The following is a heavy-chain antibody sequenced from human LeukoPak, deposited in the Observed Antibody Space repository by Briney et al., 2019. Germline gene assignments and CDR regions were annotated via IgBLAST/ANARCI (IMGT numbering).Heavy chain of an antibody. Sequence: GGSLRLSCAASGFTFSSYAMSRVRQAPGKGLEWVSTINGGGVNTHYADSVGGRFTVSRDNSKNTLFLQMNSLRDEDTAVYYCAKDLYSNYGPADYWGQGNLVTVSS. CDR1: GFTFSSYA. J-gene: IGHJ4*02. D-gene: IGHD4-11*01. CDR2: INGGGVNT. V-gene: IGHV3-23*01. CDR3: AKDLYSNYGPADY.